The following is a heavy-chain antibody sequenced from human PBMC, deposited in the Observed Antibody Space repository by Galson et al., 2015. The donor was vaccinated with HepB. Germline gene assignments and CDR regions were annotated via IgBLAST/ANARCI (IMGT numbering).Heavy chain of an antibody. V-gene: IGHV5-51*01. Sequence: QSGAEVKKPGESLKISCKGSGYSFTSYWIGWVRQMPGKGLEWMGIIYPGDSDTRYSPSFQGQVTISADKSISTAYLQWSSLKASDTAMYYCARLGGASYYDILTGYYDYYYYGMDVWGQGTTVTVSS. D-gene: IGHD3-9*01. CDR3: ARLGGASYYDILTGYYDYYYYGMDV. CDR1: GYSFTSYW. J-gene: IGHJ6*02. CDR2: IYPGDSDT.